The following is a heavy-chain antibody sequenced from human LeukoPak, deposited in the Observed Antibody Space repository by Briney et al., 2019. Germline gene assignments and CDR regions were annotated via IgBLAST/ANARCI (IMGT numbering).Heavy chain of an antibody. CDR2: ISSSISYI. CDR3: AREGLWFGELSVFDY. V-gene: IGHV3-21*01. CDR1: GFTFSSYS. J-gene: IGHJ4*02. D-gene: IGHD3-10*01. Sequence: PGGSLRLSCAASGFTFSSYSMNWVRQAPGKGLEWVSSISSSISYIYYADSVKGRFTISRANAKNSLYLQMNSLRAEDTAVYYCAREGLWFGELSVFDYWGQGTLVTVSS.